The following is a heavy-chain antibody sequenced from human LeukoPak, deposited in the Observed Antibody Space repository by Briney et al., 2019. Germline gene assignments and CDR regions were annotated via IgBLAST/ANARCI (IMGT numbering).Heavy chain of an antibody. CDR2: IIPIFGTA. CDR1: GGTFSSYA. Sequence: SVKVSCKASGGTFSSYAISWVRQAPGQGLEWMGGIIPIFGTANYAQKFQGRVTITTDESTSTAYMELSSLRSEDTAVYYCASGSRVLRFLEWLSVDYWGQGILVTVSS. V-gene: IGHV1-69*05. J-gene: IGHJ4*02. CDR3: ASGSRVLRFLEWLSVDY. D-gene: IGHD3-3*01.